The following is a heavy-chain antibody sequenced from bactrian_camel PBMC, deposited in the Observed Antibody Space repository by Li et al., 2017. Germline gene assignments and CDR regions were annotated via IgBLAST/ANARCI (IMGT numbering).Heavy chain of an antibody. CDR1: RISGMYR. V-gene: IGHV3S53*01. CDR2: VDSDGTT. D-gene: IGHD2*01. J-gene: IGHJ4*01. Sequence: HVQLVESGGGSVQAGGSLRLSCAVSRISGMYRMGWFRQSPGKEREGVAAVDSDGTTSYVDSVKGRFTIAIDNAKNTLYLQMNSLKPEDTAMYYCAADCSGPTCGRAPCDYWGQGTQVT. CDR3: AADCSGPTCGRAPCDY.